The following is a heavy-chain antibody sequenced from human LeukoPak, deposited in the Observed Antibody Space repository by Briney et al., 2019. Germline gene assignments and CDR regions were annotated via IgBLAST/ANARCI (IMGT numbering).Heavy chain of an antibody. V-gene: IGHV4-39*07. CDR1: GGSISSSSYY. Sequence: SETLSLTCTVSGGSISSSSYYWGWIRQPPGKGLEWIGSIYYSGSTYYNPSLKSRVTISVDTSKNQFSLKLSSVTAADTAVYYCARDYYDSSGCDFDYWGQGTLVTVSS. CDR2: IYYSGST. D-gene: IGHD3-22*01. CDR3: ARDYYDSSGCDFDY. J-gene: IGHJ4*02.